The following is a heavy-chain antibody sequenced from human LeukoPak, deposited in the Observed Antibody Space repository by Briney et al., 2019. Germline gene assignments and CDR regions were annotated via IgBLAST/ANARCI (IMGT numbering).Heavy chain of an antibody. CDR1: GGTFSSYA. CDR3: ARDPYDSTAYGAFDI. D-gene: IGHD3-22*01. J-gene: IGHJ3*02. CDR2: IIPIFGTA. V-gene: IGHV1-69*13. Sequence: SVKVSCKASGGTFSSYAISWVRQAPGQGLEWMGGIIPIFGTANYAQKFQGRVTITADESTSTAYMELSSLRSEDTAVYYCARDPYDSTAYGAFDIWGQGTMVTVSS.